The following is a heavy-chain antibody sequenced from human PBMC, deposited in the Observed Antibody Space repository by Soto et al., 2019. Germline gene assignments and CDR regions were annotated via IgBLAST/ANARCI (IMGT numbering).Heavy chain of an antibody. V-gene: IGHV4-34*01. CDR2: INHSGST. J-gene: IGHJ4*02. CDR3: ARMGGSSGWYPRACFDY. Sequence: SETLSLTCAVYGGSFSGYYWSWIRQPPGKGLEWIGEINHSGSTNYNPSLKSRVTISVDTSKNQFSLKLSSVTAADTAVYYCARMGGSSGWYPRACFDYWGQGTLVTVSS. D-gene: IGHD6-19*01. CDR1: GGSFSGYY.